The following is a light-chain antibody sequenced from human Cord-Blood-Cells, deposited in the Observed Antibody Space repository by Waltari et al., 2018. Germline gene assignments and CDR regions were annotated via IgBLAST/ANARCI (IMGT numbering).Light chain of an antibody. CDR3: QQYYSFPYS. CDR1: QGISSY. CDR2: AAS. Sequence: IWMTQSPSLLSASTGPRLTISCRVSQGISSYLNWYQQKPGKAPELLIYAASTLQSGVPSRFSGSGSGTDFTLTISCLQSEDFATYYCQQYYSFPYSFGQGTKLEIK. V-gene: IGKV1D-8*01. J-gene: IGKJ2*03.